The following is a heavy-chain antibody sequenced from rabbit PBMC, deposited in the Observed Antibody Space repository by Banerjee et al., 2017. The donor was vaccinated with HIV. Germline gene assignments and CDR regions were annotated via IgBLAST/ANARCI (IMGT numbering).Heavy chain of an antibody. V-gene: IGHV1S45*01. CDR1: GFSFSSGYW. CDR3: ARSRYSYDVSSGWGATGYYLDL. J-gene: IGHJ3*01. D-gene: IGHD4-1*01. Sequence: QQQLEESGGDLVKPGASLTLTCTASGFSFSSGYWICWVRQAPGKGLEWIACIDTSSGGRIDYANWAKGRFTISKTSSTTVTLQMTSLTAADTATYFCARSRYSYDVSSGWGATGYYLDLWGQGTLVTVS. CDR2: IDTSSGGRI.